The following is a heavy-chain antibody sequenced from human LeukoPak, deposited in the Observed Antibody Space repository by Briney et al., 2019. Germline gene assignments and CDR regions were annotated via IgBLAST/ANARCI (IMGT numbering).Heavy chain of an antibody. D-gene: IGHD3-22*01. V-gene: IGHV1-18*01. J-gene: IGHJ4*02. CDR1: GYTFTSYG. CDR3: AGGSPPRRNYDSRGYYSYYFDY. Sequence: GASVKVSCKASGYTFTSYGISWVRQAPGQGLEWMGWISAYNGNTNYAQKLQGRVTMTTDTSTSTAYMELRSLRSDDTAVYYCAGGSPPRRNYDSRGYYSYYFDYWGQGTLVTVSS. CDR2: ISAYNGNT.